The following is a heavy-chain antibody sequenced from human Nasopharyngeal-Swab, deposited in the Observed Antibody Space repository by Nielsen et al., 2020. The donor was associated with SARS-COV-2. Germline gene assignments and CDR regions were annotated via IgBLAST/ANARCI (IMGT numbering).Heavy chain of an antibody. CDR2: MNPNSGNT. D-gene: IGHD6-13*01. V-gene: IGHV1-8*01. Sequence: WVRQAPGQGLEWMGWMNPNSGNTGYAQKFQGRVTMTRNTSISTAYMELSSLRSEDTAVYYCAREDRETRNASSSWYFLPTFYYYYMDVWGKGTTVTVS. J-gene: IGHJ6*03. CDR3: AREDRETRNASSSWYFLPTFYYYYMDV.